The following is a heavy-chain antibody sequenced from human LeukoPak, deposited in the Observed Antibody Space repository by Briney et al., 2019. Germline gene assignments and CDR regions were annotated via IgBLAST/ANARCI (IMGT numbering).Heavy chain of an antibody. Sequence: SETLSLTCTVSGGSISSYYWSWIRQPPGKGLEWIGYIYYSGSTNYNPSLKSRVTISVDTSKNQFSLKLSSVTAADTAVYYCARTSIAARRANAFDIWGQGTMVTVSS. J-gene: IGHJ3*02. CDR1: GGSISSYY. CDR2: IYYSGST. D-gene: IGHD6-6*01. CDR3: ARTSIAARRANAFDI. V-gene: IGHV4-59*12.